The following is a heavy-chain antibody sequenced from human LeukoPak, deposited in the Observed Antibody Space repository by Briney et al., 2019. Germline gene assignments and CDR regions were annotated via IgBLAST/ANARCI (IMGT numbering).Heavy chain of an antibody. V-gene: IGHV3-23*01. CDR3: AKGEKRDHDYGDHNAY. CDR2: ISGSGYRT. J-gene: IGHJ4*02. D-gene: IGHD4-17*01. Sequence: PGGSLRLSCAASGFTFSSYAISWVRQAPGKGLEWVSAISGSGYRTYYADSVKGRYTISRDNSKNTLYLQMSSLRAEDTAVYYCAKGEKRDHDYGDHNAYWGQGTLVTVSS. CDR1: GFTFSSYA.